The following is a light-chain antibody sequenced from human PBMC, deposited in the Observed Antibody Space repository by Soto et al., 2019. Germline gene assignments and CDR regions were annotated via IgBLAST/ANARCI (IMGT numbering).Light chain of an antibody. Sequence: EIVLTQSPGTLSLSPGERATLSCRASQSVSSASVAWYQQKRGQTPRLLIYEASSRATGIPERFTGSGSGTDFTLTISRLDPEDIAVYYCQYFGRTFGQGTKVEIK. CDR1: QSVSSAS. V-gene: IGKV3-20*01. CDR3: QYFGRT. CDR2: EAS. J-gene: IGKJ1*01.